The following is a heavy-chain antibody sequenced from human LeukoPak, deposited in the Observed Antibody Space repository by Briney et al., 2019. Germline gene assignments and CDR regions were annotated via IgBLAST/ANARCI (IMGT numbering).Heavy chain of an antibody. D-gene: IGHD3-3*01. J-gene: IGHJ4*02. CDR1: GFTFSSYS. CDR2: ISSSSSYI. Sequence: GGSLRLSCAASGFTFSSYSMNWVRQAPGKGLEWVSSISSSSSYIYYADSVKGRFTISRDNSKNTLYLQMNSLRAEDTAVYYCARTRRDITSYFDYWGQGTLVTVSS. CDR3: ARTRRDITSYFDY. V-gene: IGHV3-21*01.